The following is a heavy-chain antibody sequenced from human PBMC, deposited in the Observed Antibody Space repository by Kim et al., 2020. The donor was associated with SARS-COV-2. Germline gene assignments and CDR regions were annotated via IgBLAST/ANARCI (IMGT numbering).Heavy chain of an antibody. CDR1: GGSFSGYY. V-gene: IGHV4-34*01. CDR2: INHSGST. D-gene: IGHD5-18*01. CDR3: ATSRGYSYGPLDY. J-gene: IGHJ4*02. Sequence: SETLSLTCDVYGGSFSGYYWSWIRQAPGKGLEWLGEINHSGSTNYNPSLKSRVTISVDTSKNQFSLKLSSVTAADTAVYYCATSRGYSYGPLDYWGQGTL.